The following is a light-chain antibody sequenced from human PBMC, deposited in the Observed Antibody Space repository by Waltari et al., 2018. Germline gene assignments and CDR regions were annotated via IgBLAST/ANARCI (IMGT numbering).Light chain of an antibody. J-gene: IGLJ3*02. CDR1: SSDVGGYNY. V-gene: IGLV2-11*01. CDR3: SSYAGTYTGV. Sequence: QSALTQPRSVSESPGQSVTISCTGTSSDVGGYNYISWYQHHPGKAPKLIIYDVTKRPSGVPDLFSASKSGNTASLTISGLRAEDEADYYCSSYAGTYTGVFGGGTKLTVL. CDR2: DVT.